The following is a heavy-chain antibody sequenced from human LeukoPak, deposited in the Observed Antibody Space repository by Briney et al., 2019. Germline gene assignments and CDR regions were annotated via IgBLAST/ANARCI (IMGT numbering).Heavy chain of an antibody. Sequence: SVKVSCKASGGTFSSYAISWLRQAPGQGLEWMGGIIPIFGTANYAQKFQGRVTITTDESTSTAYMELSSLRSEDTAVYYCARGPYYYDSSGYYYGDVFDYWGQGTLVTVSS. J-gene: IGHJ4*02. V-gene: IGHV1-69*05. CDR3: ARGPYYYDSSGYYYGDVFDY. D-gene: IGHD3-22*01. CDR2: IIPIFGTA. CDR1: GGTFSSYA.